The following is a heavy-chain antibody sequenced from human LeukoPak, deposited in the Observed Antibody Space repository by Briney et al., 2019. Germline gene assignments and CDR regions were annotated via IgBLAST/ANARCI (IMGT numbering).Heavy chain of an antibody. CDR3: ARDYGSGYCSSTSCPPYDAFDI. Sequence: GGSLRLSCAASGFTFSSYSMNWVRQAPGKGLEWVSSISSSSSYIYYADSVKGRFTISRDNAKNSLYLQMNSLRAEDTAVYYCARDYGSGYCSSTSCPPYDAFDIWGQGTMVTASS. CDR2: ISSSSSYI. CDR1: GFTFSSYS. J-gene: IGHJ3*02. D-gene: IGHD2-2*01. V-gene: IGHV3-21*01.